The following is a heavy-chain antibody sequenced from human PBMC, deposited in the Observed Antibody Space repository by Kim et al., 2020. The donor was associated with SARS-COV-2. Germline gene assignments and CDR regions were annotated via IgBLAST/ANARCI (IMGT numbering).Heavy chain of an antibody. CDR2: INPKTGKP. V-gene: IGHV7-4-1*02. Sequence: ASVKVSCKASGYTFSTYAIDWVRQAPRQGPECMGWINPKTGKPTYAQGFTGRFVFSLDTSVSTAYLQISNLRAEDTAVYYCARDTSGVADPFDYWGQGTLITVSS. CDR3: ARDTSGVADPFDY. D-gene: IGHD6-19*01. J-gene: IGHJ4*02. CDR1: GYTFSTYA.